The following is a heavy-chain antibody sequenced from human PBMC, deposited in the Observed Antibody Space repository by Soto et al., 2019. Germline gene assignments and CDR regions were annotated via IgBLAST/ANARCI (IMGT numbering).Heavy chain of an antibody. CDR1: GRSFRGYY. CDR3: VRNNDLVVTVAPYNCCNGMEV. Sequence: PSETLSLTVAVHGRSFRGYYWGWIRQSPGKGLEWIGEINHSGSTNYNPSLKSRGTISVDTSKNQLSLKLSSVTAAHTAVSFCVRNNDLVVTVAPYNCCNGMEVWGQGTTVTVSS. CDR2: INHSGST. V-gene: IGHV4-34*01. J-gene: IGHJ6*02. D-gene: IGHD2-21*02.